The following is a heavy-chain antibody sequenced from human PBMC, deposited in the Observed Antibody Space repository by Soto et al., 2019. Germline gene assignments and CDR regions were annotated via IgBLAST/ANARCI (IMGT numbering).Heavy chain of an antibody. CDR1: GYTFTSYG. CDR2: ISAYNGNT. J-gene: IGHJ4*02. V-gene: IGHV1-18*01. Sequence: ASVKVSCKASGYTFTSYGISWVRQAPGQGLEWMGWISAYNGNTNYAQKLQGRVTMTTDTSTSTAYMELRSLRSDDTAVYYCARNLGLRFLEWLPSTTWQYYFDYWGQGTLVTVSS. D-gene: IGHD3-3*01. CDR3: ARNLGLRFLEWLPSTTWQYYFDY.